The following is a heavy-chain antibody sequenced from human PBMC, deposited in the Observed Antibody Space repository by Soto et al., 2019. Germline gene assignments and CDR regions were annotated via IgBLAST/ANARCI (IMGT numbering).Heavy chain of an antibody. CDR1: GFTFTSSA. Sequence: SVKVSCKASGFTFTSSAVQWVRQARGQRLEWIGWIVVGSGNTNYAQKFQERVTITRDMSTSTAYMELSSLRSEDTAVYYCAADLTPRGGYNQLWGQGTLVTVSS. J-gene: IGHJ4*02. CDR3: AADLTPRGGYNQL. CDR2: IVVGSGNT. V-gene: IGHV1-58*01. D-gene: IGHD5-12*01.